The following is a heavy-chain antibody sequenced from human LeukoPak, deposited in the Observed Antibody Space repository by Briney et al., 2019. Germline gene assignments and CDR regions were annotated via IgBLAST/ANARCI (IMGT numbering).Heavy chain of an antibody. CDR1: SGSISSGKW. CDR2: ISHSGSP. CDR3: ARDAAAGYSLAC. J-gene: IGHJ4*02. Sequence: SGTLSLTCGVSSGSISSGKWWSRVRQPPGEGLEWIGEISHSGSPNYNPSLKSRLTISVDLPKNQFSLDLRSVTAADTAVYYCARDAAAGYSLACWGQGTLVTVSS. V-gene: IGHV4-4*02. D-gene: IGHD6-13*01.